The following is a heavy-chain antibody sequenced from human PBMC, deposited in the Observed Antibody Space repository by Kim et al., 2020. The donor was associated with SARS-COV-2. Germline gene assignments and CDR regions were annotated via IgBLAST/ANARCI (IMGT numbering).Heavy chain of an antibody. CDR3: ASSYDILTGYPPPYYYGMDV. D-gene: IGHD3-9*01. Sequence: RFTISRDNSKNTLYLQMNSLRAEDTAVYYCASSYDILTGYPPPYYYGMDVWGQGTTVTVSS. J-gene: IGHJ6*02. V-gene: IGHV3-23*01.